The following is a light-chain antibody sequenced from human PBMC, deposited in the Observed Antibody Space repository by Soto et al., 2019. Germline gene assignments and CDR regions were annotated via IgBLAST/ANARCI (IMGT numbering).Light chain of an antibody. J-gene: IGKJ1*01. Sequence: DIQMTQSPSTLSASVGDRVTITCRASQSISSWLAWYQQKPGKAPKLLIYDASSLESGVPSRFSGSGSGTEFTLTTSSLQPDDFATYYCQQYNSYLWTFGKGTKVDIK. CDR2: DAS. V-gene: IGKV1-5*01. CDR1: QSISSW. CDR3: QQYNSYLWT.